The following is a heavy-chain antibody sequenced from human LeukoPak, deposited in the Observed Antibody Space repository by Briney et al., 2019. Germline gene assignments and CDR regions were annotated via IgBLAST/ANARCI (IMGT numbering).Heavy chain of an antibody. CDR2: IKQDGSEK. Sequence: GGSLRLSCAASEFTLSSYAMHWVRQAPGKGLEWVANIKQDGSEKYYVDSVKGRFTISRDNAKNSLYLQMNSLRAEDTAVYYCARKEFLEWLLFRGSNMDVWGKGTTVTVSS. D-gene: IGHD3-3*01. J-gene: IGHJ6*03. CDR1: EFTLSSYA. CDR3: ARKEFLEWLLFRGSNMDV. V-gene: IGHV3-7*01.